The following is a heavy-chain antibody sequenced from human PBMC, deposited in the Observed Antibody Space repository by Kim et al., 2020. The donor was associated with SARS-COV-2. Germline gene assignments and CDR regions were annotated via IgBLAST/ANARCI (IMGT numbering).Heavy chain of an antibody. V-gene: IGHV3-30*04. CDR1: GFTFSSFA. D-gene: IGHD3-16*01. CDR3: ARAADSYAYEEVSYYNYGMGA. J-gene: IGHJ6*01. Sequence: GWSLRLSCAASGFTFSSFAMHWVRQAPGKGLEWVAVVSFDGDKKYFADSVKGRFTISRDNAKNTLYLQMDSLRDEDTAVYYCARAADSYAYEEVSYYNYGMGASWRGSTVAV. CDR2: VSFDGDKK.